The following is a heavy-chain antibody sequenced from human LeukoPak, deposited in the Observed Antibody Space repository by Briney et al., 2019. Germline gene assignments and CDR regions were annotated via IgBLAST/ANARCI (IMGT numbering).Heavy chain of an antibody. V-gene: IGHV3-30*18. CDR2: ISYDGGNK. Sequence: GGSLRLSCAASGFTFSSNDIRWVRQAPGKGLEWVVVISYDGGNKYYADSVKGRFAISRDNSKNTLYLQMNSLRAEDTAVYYCAKGTHYYDSSGYWGAFDIWGQGTMVTVSS. CDR1: GFTFSSND. D-gene: IGHD3-22*01. J-gene: IGHJ3*02. CDR3: AKGTHYYDSSGYWGAFDI.